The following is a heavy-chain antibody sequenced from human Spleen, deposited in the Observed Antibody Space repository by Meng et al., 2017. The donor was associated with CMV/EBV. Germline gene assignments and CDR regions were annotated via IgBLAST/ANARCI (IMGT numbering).Heavy chain of an antibody. Sequence: GESLKISCVASGVTVSSYAMTWVRQAPGKGLGWVSSISGSGESTYYADSVKGRFTISRDNSKNTLFLQMHSLRAEDTAAYFCAKMGYGTGWYLAGGMDVWGQGTTVTRLL. CDR2: ISGSGEST. V-gene: IGHV3-23*01. J-gene: IGHJ6*02. CDR1: GVTVSSYA. CDR3: AKMGYGTGWYLAGGMDV. D-gene: IGHD6-13*01.